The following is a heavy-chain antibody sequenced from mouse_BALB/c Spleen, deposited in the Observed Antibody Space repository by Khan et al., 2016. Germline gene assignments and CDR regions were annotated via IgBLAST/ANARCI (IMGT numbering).Heavy chain of an antibody. J-gene: IGHJ4*01. D-gene: IGHD2-3*01. CDR2: RHYSGGT. CDR3: PCTDGYYALDY. Sequence: EVQLQQSGPDLVKPSHSLSLTCTVTGYSITSGYSWHWIRQFRGNKLECMGYRHYSGGTKYIPSLTRRPSITRDTSKNQFFLQLNSVTPEDTATYYLPCTDGYYALDYWVQGTSVTVSA. V-gene: IGHV3-1*02. CDR1: GYSITSGYS.